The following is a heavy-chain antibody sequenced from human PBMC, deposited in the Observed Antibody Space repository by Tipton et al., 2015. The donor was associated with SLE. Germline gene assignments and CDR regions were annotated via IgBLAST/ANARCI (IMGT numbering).Heavy chain of an antibody. CDR2: IYPGDSDT. CDR3: ARHDRRSGCKGGFDY. CDR1: GYSFTSYW. J-gene: IGHJ4*02. V-gene: IGHV5-51*01. Sequence: AQLVQSGAEGKKPGESLKISCKGSGYSFTSYWIGWVRQMPGKGLAWMGIIYPGDSDTRYSPSFQGQVTISADKSISTAYLQWSSLKASDPAIYYCARHDRRSGCKGGFDYWGQGTLVSVSS. D-gene: IGHD6-19*01.